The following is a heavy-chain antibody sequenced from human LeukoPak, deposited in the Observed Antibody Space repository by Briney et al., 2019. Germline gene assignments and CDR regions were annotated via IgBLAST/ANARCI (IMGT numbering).Heavy chain of an antibody. CDR2: IKSKTDGGTT. CDR3: NTRNWGFGELRVYYYYYMDV. Sequence: GGSLRLSCAASGFTFSNAWMSWVRQAPGKGLEWVCRIKSKTDGGTTDYAAPVKCRLTISRDDSKNTLYLQMNSLKTEDTGVYYCNTRNWGFGELRVYYYYYMDVWGKGTTITISS. J-gene: IGHJ6*03. V-gene: IGHV3-15*01. D-gene: IGHD3-10*01. CDR1: GFTFSNAW.